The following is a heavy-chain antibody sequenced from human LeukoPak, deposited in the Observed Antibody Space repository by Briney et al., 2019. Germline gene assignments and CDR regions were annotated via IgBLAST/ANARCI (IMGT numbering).Heavy chain of an antibody. CDR3: ARDFLIAAAGFDP. J-gene: IGHJ5*02. Sequence: PGGSLRLSCAASGFTFSSYAMHWVRQAPGKGLEWVAVISYDGGNKYYADSVKGRFTISRDNSKNTLYLQMNSLRAEDTAVYYCARDFLIAAAGFDPWGQGTLVTVSS. D-gene: IGHD6-13*01. V-gene: IGHV3-30*04. CDR1: GFTFSSYA. CDR2: ISYDGGNK.